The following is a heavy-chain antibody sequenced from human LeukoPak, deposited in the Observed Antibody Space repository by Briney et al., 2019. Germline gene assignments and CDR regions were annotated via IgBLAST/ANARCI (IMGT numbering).Heavy chain of an antibody. CDR3: ARGRRYSGYEFDY. CDR1: GFTFSSYS. Sequence: PGGSLRLSCAASGFTFSSYSMNWVRQAPGKGLEWVSYISSSSSTIYYADSVKGRFTISRDNAKNSLYLQMNSLRAEDTAVYYCARGRRYSGYEFDYWGQGTLVTVSS. CDR2: ISSSSSTI. J-gene: IGHJ4*02. V-gene: IGHV3-48*01. D-gene: IGHD5-12*01.